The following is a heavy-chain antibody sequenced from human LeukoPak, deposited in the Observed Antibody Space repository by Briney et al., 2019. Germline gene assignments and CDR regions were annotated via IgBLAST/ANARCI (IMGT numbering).Heavy chain of an antibody. Sequence: SETLSLTCTVSGGSISTYYWSWIRQPPGKGLEWIGYIYYTGSTNYNPSLKSRVTISVDTSKNQFSLKLSSVTAADTAVYYCARDLVAAAGTHYFDYWGQGTLVTVSS. CDR1: GGSISTYY. CDR3: ARDLVAAAGTHYFDY. J-gene: IGHJ4*02. CDR2: IYYTGST. D-gene: IGHD6-13*01. V-gene: IGHV4-59*12.